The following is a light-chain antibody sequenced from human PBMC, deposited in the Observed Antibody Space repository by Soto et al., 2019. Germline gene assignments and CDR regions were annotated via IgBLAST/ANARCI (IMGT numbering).Light chain of an antibody. CDR2: GAS. J-gene: IGKJ1*01. CDR3: QQYGSSPST. Sequence: EIVMTQSPATLSVSPVERATLSCRASQSVSSNLAWYQQKPGQAPRRLILGASSRATGIPDRFSGSGSGTDFTLTISRLEPEDFAVYYCQQYGSSPSTFGQGTKVDIK. CDR1: QSVSSN. V-gene: IGKV3-20*01.